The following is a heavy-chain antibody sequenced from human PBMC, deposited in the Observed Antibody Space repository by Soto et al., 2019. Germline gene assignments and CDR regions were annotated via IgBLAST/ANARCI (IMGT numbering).Heavy chain of an antibody. V-gene: IGHV3-74*01. J-gene: IGHJ6*01. CDR1: GFTFSSYW. Sequence: EVQLVESGGDLVQPGGSLRLSCAASGFTFSSYWMHWVRQVPGKGLVWVSRIKGDGSNTNYADSVEGRFTISRDNAKSTVYLEMYSLRAXXXAXXXXAXXXXXXXXXDVXXXXTAVTVSS. CDR2: IKGDGSNT. CDR3: AXXXXXXXXXDV.